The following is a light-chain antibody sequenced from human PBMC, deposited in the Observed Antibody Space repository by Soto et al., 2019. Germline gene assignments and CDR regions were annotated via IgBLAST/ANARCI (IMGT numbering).Light chain of an antibody. CDR2: DAS. V-gene: IGKV3-15*01. CDR3: QQYDNWPPWT. J-gene: IGKJ1*01. CDR1: QSVSSN. Sequence: EIVMTQSPATLSVSPGESASLSCRASQSVSSNLAWYQQKPGQAPRLLIYDASIRATGIPARFSGSRSGTEFTLTISSLQSEDFAVYFCQQYDNWPPWTVGQGTKVEI.